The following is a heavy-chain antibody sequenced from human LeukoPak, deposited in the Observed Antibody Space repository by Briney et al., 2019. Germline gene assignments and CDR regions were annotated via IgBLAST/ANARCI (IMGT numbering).Heavy chain of an antibody. CDR1: GVTVSSNH. CDR2: IYSGGGT. Sequence: GGSLRLSCAVSGVTVSSNHMSWVRQAPGKGLEWVSAIYSGGGTYYADSVKGRFTLSRDNSKNTLYLQMNSLRAEETAVYYCVRDASWGQGTLVTVSS. CDR3: VRDAS. V-gene: IGHV3-66*01. J-gene: IGHJ4*02.